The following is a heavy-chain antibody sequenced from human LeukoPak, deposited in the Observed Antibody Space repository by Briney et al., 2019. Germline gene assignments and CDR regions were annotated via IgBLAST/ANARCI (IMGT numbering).Heavy chain of an antibody. D-gene: IGHD6-19*01. CDR1: GGSIGSYY. CDR3: ARVGQWLVNWFDP. J-gene: IGHJ5*02. CDR2: IYYSGST. V-gene: IGHV4-59*01. Sequence: SETLSLTCTVSGGSIGSYYWSWLRQPPGKGLEWIGYIYYSGSTNYNPSLTSRVTISVDTSKNQFSLKLSSVTAADTAVYYCARVGQWLVNWFDPWGQGTLVTVSS.